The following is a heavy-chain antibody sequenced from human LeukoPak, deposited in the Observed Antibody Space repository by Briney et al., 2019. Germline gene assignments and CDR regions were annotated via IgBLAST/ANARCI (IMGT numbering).Heavy chain of an antibody. CDR3: AKDYYSSSSGYFDY. CDR1: YFTFNNHW. D-gene: IGHD6-6*01. J-gene: IGHJ4*02. Sequence: GGSLRLSCAGAYFTFNNHWMTWVRQAPGKGLEWSAHINQDGSDQYYVDSVKGRFTISRDNSKNTLYLQMNSLRAEDTALYYCAKDYYSSSSGYFDYWGQGTLVTVSS. V-gene: IGHV3-7*03. CDR2: INQDGSDQ.